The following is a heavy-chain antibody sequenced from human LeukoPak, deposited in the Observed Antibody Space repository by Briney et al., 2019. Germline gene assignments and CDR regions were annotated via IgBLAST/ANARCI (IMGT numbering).Heavy chain of an antibody. CDR3: TRDNSCSSSSCGNSYMDV. Sequence: ASVKVSCKASGYTFTGYYVHWVRQAPGQGLEWRGWINPNSGGTNYAQKFQGRVTMTRDTSISTAYMKMNSLKSDDTAVYYCTRDNSCSSSSCGNSYMDVWGKGTTVTVAS. V-gene: IGHV1-2*02. CDR2: INPNSGGT. D-gene: IGHD2-2*01. CDR1: GYTFTGYY. J-gene: IGHJ6*03.